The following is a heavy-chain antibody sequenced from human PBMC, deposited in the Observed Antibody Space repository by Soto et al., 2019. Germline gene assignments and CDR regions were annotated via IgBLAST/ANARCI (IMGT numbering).Heavy chain of an antibody. CDR2: INHSGST. Sequence: SETLSLTCAVYGGSFSGYYWSWIRQPPGKGLEWIGEINHSGSTNYNPSLKSRVTISVDTSKNQFSLKLSSVTAADTAVYYCGRASEKYYYYYYYMDVWGKGTTVTVSS. V-gene: IGHV4-34*01. J-gene: IGHJ6*03. CDR1: GGSFSGYY. CDR3: GRASEKYYYYYYYMDV.